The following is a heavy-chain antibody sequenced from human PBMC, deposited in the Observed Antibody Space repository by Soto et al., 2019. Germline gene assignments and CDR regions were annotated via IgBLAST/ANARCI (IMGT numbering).Heavy chain of an antibody. CDR3: ARSTPPAAIQLWLKYYYDSSGSPDV. J-gene: IGHJ6*02. D-gene: IGHD3-22*01. V-gene: IGHV1-46*01. Sequence: GASVKVSCKASGYTFTSYYMHWVRQAPGQGLEWMGIINPSGGSTSYAQKFQGRVTMTRDTSTSTVYMELSSLRSEDTAVYYCARSTPPAAIQLWLKYYYDSSGSPDVWGQGTTVTVSS. CDR2: INPSGGST. CDR1: GYTFTSYY.